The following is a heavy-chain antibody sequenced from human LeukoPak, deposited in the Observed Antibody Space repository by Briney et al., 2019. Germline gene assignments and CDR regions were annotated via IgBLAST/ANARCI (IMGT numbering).Heavy chain of an antibody. J-gene: IGHJ1*01. V-gene: IGHV1-3*01. D-gene: IGHD2-8*01. CDR2: INAGNGNT. CDR3: ARADGVATVLGPGYFQN. Sequence: GASVKVSCKASGYTFTSYAMHWVRQAPGQRLEWMGWINAGNGNTKYSQKFQGRVTITRDTSASTAYMELSSLRSEDTAVYYCARADGVATVLGPGYFQNWGQGTLVTVSS. CDR1: GYTFTSYA.